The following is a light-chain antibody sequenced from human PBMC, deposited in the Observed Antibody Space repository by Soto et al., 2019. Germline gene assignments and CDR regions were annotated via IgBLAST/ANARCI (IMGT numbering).Light chain of an antibody. V-gene: IGKV3-11*01. Sequence: EIVLTQSPATRSLSPGERATLSCRASQSVSSYLAWYQQKPGQAPRLLIYDASNRATGIPARFSGSGSGTDFTLTISRLEPEDFAVYYCQQFSSYPLTFGGGTKVDIK. J-gene: IGKJ4*01. CDR3: QQFSSYPLT. CDR2: DAS. CDR1: QSVSSY.